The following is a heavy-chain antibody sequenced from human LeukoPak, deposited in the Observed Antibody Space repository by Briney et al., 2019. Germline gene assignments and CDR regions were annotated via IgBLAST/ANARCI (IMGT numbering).Heavy chain of an antibody. Sequence: KPSETLSLTCIVSGGSISTSYYWSWVRQPAGKGLEWIGRIHTSGATIYNPSLKSRVTISLDTSKNQFSLNLSSVTAADTAVHYCARDSNLGVWGKGTTVTVSS. CDR2: IHTSGAT. CDR1: GGSISTSYY. J-gene: IGHJ6*04. V-gene: IGHV4-61*02. D-gene: IGHD1-14*01. CDR3: ARDSNLGV.